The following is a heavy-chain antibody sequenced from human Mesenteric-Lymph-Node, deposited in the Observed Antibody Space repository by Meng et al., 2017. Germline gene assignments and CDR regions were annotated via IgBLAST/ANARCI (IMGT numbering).Heavy chain of an antibody. Sequence: VLVEPSGAEVQKPGASGKVSCKASGYSFTCYYMHWVRQAPGQGLEWMGRINPNSGGTNYAQKFQGRVTMTRDTSISTAYMELSRLRSDDTAVYYCARAVSSGYLYYFDYWGQGTLVTVSS. V-gene: IGHV1-2*06. J-gene: IGHJ4*02. CDR2: INPNSGGT. D-gene: IGHD3-22*01. CDR3: ARAVSSGYLYYFDY. CDR1: GYSFTCYY.